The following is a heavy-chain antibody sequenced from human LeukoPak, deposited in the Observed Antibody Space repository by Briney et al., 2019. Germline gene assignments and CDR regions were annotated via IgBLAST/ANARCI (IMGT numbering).Heavy chain of an antibody. D-gene: IGHD6-19*01. Sequence: PGGSLRLSCAASGFTFSSYGMHWVRQAPGKGLEWVAVISYDGSNKYYADSVKGRFTISRDNSKNTLYLQMNSLRAEDTAVYYCAKEGLYSSGWYHRYYFDYWGQGTLVTVSP. CDR3: AKEGLYSSGWYHRYYFDY. V-gene: IGHV3-30*18. J-gene: IGHJ4*02. CDR2: ISYDGSNK. CDR1: GFTFSSYG.